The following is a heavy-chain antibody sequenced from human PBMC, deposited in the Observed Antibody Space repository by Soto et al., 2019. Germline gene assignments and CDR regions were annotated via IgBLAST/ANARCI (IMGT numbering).Heavy chain of an antibody. Sequence: GGTLRLSCAASGFTFSSYGMHWVRQAPGKGLEWVAVISYDGSNKYNADSVKGRFTISRDNSKNTLYLQMSSLRAEDTAVYYCAKDAESHYYDSSGYYDYWGQGTLVTVSS. CDR3: AKDAESHYYDSSGYYDY. D-gene: IGHD3-22*01. CDR2: ISYDGSNK. J-gene: IGHJ4*02. CDR1: GFTFSSYG. V-gene: IGHV3-30*18.